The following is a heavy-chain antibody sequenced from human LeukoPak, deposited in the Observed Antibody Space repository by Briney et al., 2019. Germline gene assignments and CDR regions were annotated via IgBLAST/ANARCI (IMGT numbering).Heavy chain of an antibody. CDR3: AASRIVVVPAAIGPLIDY. CDR1: GYTLTELS. Sequence: GASVKVSCKVSGYTLTELSMHWVRQAPGKGLEWMGGFDPEDGETIYAQKFQGRVTMTEDTSTDTAYMELSSLRSEDTDVYYCAASRIVVVPAAIGPLIDYWGQGTLVTVSS. D-gene: IGHD2-2*02. J-gene: IGHJ4*02. V-gene: IGHV1-24*01. CDR2: FDPEDGET.